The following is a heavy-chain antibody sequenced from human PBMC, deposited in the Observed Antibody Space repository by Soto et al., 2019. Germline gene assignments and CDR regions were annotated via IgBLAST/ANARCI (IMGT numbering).Heavy chain of an antibody. CDR3: ARGPCGGDCPSDY. J-gene: IGHJ4*02. D-gene: IGHD2-21*02. Sequence: QVQLQESGPGLVKPSQTLSLTCTVSGGSISSGDYYWSWIRQPPGKGLEWIGYIYYSGSTYYNPSLKSRVTISVATCKNQFCLKLSSVNAADTAVYYCARGPCGGDCPSDYWGQGTLVTVSS. CDR1: GGSISSGDYY. V-gene: IGHV4-30-4*01. CDR2: IYYSGST.